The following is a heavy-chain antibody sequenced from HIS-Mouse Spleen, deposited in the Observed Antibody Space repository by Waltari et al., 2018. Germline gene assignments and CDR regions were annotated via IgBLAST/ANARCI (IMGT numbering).Heavy chain of an antibody. CDR3: TRGRVAGDY. CDR1: GFTFGTYA. D-gene: IGHD6-19*01. J-gene: IGHJ4*02. CDR2: IRSKAYGGTT. V-gene: IGHV3-49*05. Sequence: EVQLVESGGGVVKPGRSLRRSCTASGFTFGTYAMSCFRQAPGKGLEWVGFIRSKAYGGTTEYAASVKGRFTISRDDSKSIAYLQMNSLKTEDTAVYYCTRGRVAGDYWGQGTLVTVSS.